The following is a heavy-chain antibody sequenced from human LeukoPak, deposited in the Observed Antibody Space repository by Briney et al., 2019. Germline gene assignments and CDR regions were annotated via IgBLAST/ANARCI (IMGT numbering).Heavy chain of an antibody. CDR3: ARVRWTGYHYYGMDV. Sequence: PGGSLRLSCAASGFTFSSYAMNWVRQAPGKGLEWVAVISYDGIKKYYGDSVKGRFTISRDNSKNTLFLQMNSLRGEDTAVYYCARVRWTGYHYYGMDVWGQGTTVTVSS. D-gene: IGHD3/OR15-3a*01. V-gene: IGHV3-30-3*01. CDR1: GFTFSSYA. J-gene: IGHJ6*02. CDR2: ISYDGIKK.